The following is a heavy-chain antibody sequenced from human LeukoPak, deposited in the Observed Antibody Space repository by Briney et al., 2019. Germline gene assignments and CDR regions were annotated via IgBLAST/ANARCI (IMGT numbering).Heavy chain of an antibody. J-gene: IGHJ5*02. V-gene: IGHV3-9*01. D-gene: IGHD5-12*01. CDR3: AKDRGYGEIVATTPDS. CDR1: GLPFSVYW. Sequence: GGSLRLSCTASGLPFSVYWISWVRQAPGKGLEWVSGISWNSNSIGYADSVKGRFTISRDNAKNSLYLQMNSLRAEDTALYFCAKDRGYGEIVATTPDSWGQGTLVTVSS. CDR2: ISWNSNSI.